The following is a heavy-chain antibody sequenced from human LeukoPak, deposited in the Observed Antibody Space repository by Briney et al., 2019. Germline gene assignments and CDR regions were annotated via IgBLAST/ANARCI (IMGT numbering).Heavy chain of an antibody. J-gene: IGHJ4*02. CDR3: ARYGFYHFDS. CDR2: VHYTGST. V-gene: IGHV4-59*01. CDR1: GGSIRGYY. Sequence: SETLSLTCTASGGSIRGYYWSWVRQPPGRGLEFIGHVHYTGSTYYNPSLKSRVAISLDTPKNQFSLKLSSVTAADTAVYYCARYGFYHFDSWGQGTRVTVSS. D-gene: IGHD3-3*01.